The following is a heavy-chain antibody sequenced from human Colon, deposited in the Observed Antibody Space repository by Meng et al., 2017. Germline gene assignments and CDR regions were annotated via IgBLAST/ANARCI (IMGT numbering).Heavy chain of an antibody. J-gene: IGHJ4*01. CDR2: IFYNGDT. V-gene: IGHV4-38-2*02. CDR3: ERVIGNSENYVEAH. Sequence: SETLSPTCTVSGYCINSGYYWGWIRQPPGKGLEWIASIFYNGDTYYNPSLKSRISISVDPSKNQFSLKLTSVTAADTAVYYCERVIGNSENYVEAHWGQGTLVTVSS. D-gene: IGHD3-10*02. CDR1: GYCINSGYY.